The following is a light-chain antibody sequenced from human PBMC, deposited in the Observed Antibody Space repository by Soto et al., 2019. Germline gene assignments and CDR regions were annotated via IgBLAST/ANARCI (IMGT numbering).Light chain of an antibody. J-gene: IGKJ1*01. V-gene: IGKV3-20*01. CDR2: EAS. Sequence: ENVLTQSPGTLSLSPGERATPSCRASQTVRSNYLAWYQQKPGQTPRLLIYEASSRFTGVPDRFTGSGSGTDFTLTINRLEPEDFAVYFCQQYGSLPRTFGQGSKVEIK. CDR3: QQYGSLPRT. CDR1: QTVRSNY.